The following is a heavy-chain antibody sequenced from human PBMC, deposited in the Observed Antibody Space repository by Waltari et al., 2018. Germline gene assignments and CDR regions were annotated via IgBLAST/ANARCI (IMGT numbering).Heavy chain of an antibody. J-gene: IGHJ6*03. V-gene: IGHV4-34*02. CDR1: GGSLSGSH. D-gene: IGHD3-3*01. CDR3: ARVFGYYYYYMDV. CDR2: INDSGRT. Sequence: QVQLPQWGAGLLKPSETLSLPCDVSGGSLSGSHCTWIRQPPGKGLEWIGEINDSGRTTYNPSLESRVTVSIDTANNQFSLRVRSVTAADTAVYYCARVFGYYYYYMDVWGKGTTVTISS.